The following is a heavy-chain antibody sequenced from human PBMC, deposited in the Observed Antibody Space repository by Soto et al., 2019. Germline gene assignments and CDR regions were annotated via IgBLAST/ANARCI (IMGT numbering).Heavy chain of an antibody. D-gene: IGHD2-2*01. CDR3: ARALGYPNPHCSSTSCTRRRGYYYYGMDV. Sequence: PSETLSLTCTVSGDSIRSGNHYWSWIRQPPGKGLAWIGYIYYSGSTNYNAALKSRVTISVDTSKNQSSLKLSSVSAADTAVYYCARALGYPNPHCSSTSCTRRRGYYYYGMDVWGQGTTVTVSS. J-gene: IGHJ6*02. CDR2: IYYSGST. CDR1: GDSIRSGNHY. V-gene: IGHV4-61*01.